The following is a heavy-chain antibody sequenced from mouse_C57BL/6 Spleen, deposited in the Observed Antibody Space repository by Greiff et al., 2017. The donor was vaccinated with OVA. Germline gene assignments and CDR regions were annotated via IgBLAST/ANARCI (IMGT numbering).Heavy chain of an antibody. J-gene: IGHJ3*01. CDR2: IDPSDSET. V-gene: IGHV1-52*01. D-gene: IGHD2-1*01. CDR3: ARRDGNYWFAY. Sequence: VQLKQPGAELVRPGSSVKLSCKASGYTFTSYWMHWVKQRPIQGLEWIGNIDPSDSETHYNQKFKDKATLTVDKSSSTAYMQLSSLTSEDSAVYYCARRDGNYWFAYWGQGTLVTVSA. CDR1: GYTFTSYW.